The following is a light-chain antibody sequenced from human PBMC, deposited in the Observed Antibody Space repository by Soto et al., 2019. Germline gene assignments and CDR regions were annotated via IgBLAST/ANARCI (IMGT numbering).Light chain of an antibody. J-gene: IGKJ5*01. Sequence: DVVMTQSPLSLPVTLGQPASISCRSSQSLVYRDGNTYLNWFQQRPGQSPRRLIYKVSNRDSGVPDRFSGSGSGTDFTLKISRVEAEDVGIYYCMQGTHWPITCGQGTRLEIK. CDR1: QSLVYRDGNTY. V-gene: IGKV2-30*01. CDR3: MQGTHWPIT. CDR2: KVS.